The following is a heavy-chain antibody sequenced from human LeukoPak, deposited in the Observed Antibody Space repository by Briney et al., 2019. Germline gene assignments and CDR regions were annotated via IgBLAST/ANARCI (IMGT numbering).Heavy chain of an antibody. Sequence: SETLSLTCTVSGGSISSYYWSWVRQPPGKGLEWIGEISHSEITNYNSSLESRVTISVDTSKNQFSLKLSSVTAADTAVYYCARHSYCGGDCYSPPMDYWGQGTLVTVSS. D-gene: IGHD2-21*02. CDR2: ISHSEIT. J-gene: IGHJ4*02. CDR3: ARHSYCGGDCYSPPMDY. CDR1: GGSISSYY. V-gene: IGHV4-59*08.